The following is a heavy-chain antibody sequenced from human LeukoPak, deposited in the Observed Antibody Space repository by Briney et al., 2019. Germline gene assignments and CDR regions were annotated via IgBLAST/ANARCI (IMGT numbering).Heavy chain of an antibody. J-gene: IGHJ4*02. Sequence: PGGSLRLSCVPSGYTSIVYWIHWLRQDPGKGLVWVSRINSDGSARSYADSVRVRFTISRDSAENSVYLQMNRLRSEDTAFYYIPRQNSKQRLCATLFLWGQGALVTVSP. D-gene: IGHD2-8*01. CDR1: GYTSIVYW. V-gene: IGHV3-74*01. CDR2: INSDGSAR. CDR3: PRQNSKQRLCATLFL.